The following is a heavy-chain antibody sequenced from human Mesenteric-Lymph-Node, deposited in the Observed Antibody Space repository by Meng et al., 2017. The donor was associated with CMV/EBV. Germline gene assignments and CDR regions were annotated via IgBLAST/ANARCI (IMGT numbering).Heavy chain of an antibody. D-gene: IGHD2-2*01. Sequence: WVRQAPGKGLEWVGRIKSKTDGGTTDYAAPVKGRFTISRDDSKNTLYLQMNSLKTEDTAVYYCTTDRFIDCSSTSCYFLRLLYAFDIWGQGTMVTVSS. CDR2: IKSKTDGGTT. CDR3: TTDRFIDCSSTSCYFLRLLYAFDI. V-gene: IGHV3-15*01. J-gene: IGHJ3*02.